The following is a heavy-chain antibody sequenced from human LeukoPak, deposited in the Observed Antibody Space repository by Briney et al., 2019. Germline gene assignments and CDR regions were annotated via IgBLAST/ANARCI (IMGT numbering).Heavy chain of an antibody. D-gene: IGHD2-2*01. J-gene: IGHJ6*02. CDR3: AKDQVPPEGYCSSISCYAGTSYYGMDV. CDR1: GFTLSAYW. CDR2: TKEDGRGE. V-gene: IGHV3-7*03. Sequence: GGSLRLSCDVSGFTLSAYWMHWVRQAPGKGLEWVASTKEDGRGEYHVDSVKGRFTISRDNARNSLFLQMNSLRAEDTAVYYCAKDQVPPEGYCSSISCYAGTSYYGMDVWGQGTTVTVSS.